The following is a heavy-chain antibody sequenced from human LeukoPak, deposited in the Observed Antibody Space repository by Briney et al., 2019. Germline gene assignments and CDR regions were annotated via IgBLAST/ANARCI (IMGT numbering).Heavy chain of an antibody. CDR1: GGSFSGYY. D-gene: IGHD1-26*01. CDR2: INHSGST. CDR3: AREEVGATGYYGMDV. Sequence: PSETLSLTCAVYGGSFSGYYWSWIRQPPGKGLEWIGEINHSGSTNYNPSLKSRVTISVDTSKNQFSLKLSSVTAADTAVYYCAREEVGATGYYGMDVWGQGTTVTVSS. J-gene: IGHJ6*02. V-gene: IGHV4-34*01.